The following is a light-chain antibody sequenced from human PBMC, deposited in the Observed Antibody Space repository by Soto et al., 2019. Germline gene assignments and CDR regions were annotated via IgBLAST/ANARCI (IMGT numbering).Light chain of an antibody. CDR2: DVS. J-gene: IGKJ4*01. V-gene: IGKV3-11*01. Sequence: EIVLTQSPATLSLSPGERATLSCRASQSVNTFLAWYQQKPGQAPRLLISDVSNRATGIPARFSGSGSGTDFTLTISSLEPEDFAVYYCQQRFNWPGLTFGGGTKVEIK. CDR3: QQRFNWPGLT. CDR1: QSVNTF.